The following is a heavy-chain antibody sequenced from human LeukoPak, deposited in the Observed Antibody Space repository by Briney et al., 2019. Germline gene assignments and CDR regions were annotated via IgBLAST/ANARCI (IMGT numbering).Heavy chain of an antibody. CDR2: ISAYNGNT. D-gene: IGHD2-8*02. Sequence: ASVKVSCKASGYTFVSHGISWVRQAPGQGLEWMVWISAYNGNTNYAEKFQGRVIMTTDTSTSTAYMDLKSLGSDDTAVYYCARTSAGGPPDYWGPGTLVTVSS. CDR3: ARTSAGGPPDY. CDR1: GYTFVSHG. J-gene: IGHJ4*02. V-gene: IGHV1-18*01.